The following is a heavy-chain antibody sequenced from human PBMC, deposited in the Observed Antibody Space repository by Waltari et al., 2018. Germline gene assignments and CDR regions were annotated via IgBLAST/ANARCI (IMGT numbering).Heavy chain of an antibody. Sequence: QVQLQESGPGLLKPSETLSLSCTVSGGSLNGYYWSWIRQPAGEGLGWLGHNYPSAITNYSPSLKSRVTMSVDTSRTQFSLKLTSVTGAETAIYYCARSIVVVPAANYYYYYYYMDVWRNGTTVSISS. D-gene: IGHD2-2*01. CDR2: NYPSAIT. CDR1: GGSLNGYY. V-gene: IGHV4-4*07. CDR3: ARSIVVVPAANYYYYYYYMDV. J-gene: IGHJ6*03.